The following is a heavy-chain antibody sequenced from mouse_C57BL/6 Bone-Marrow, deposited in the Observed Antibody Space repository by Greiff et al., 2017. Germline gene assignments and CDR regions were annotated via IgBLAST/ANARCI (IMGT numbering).Heavy chain of an antibody. D-gene: IGHD1-1*01. Sequence: VHVKQSVAELVRPGASVKLSCTASGFNIKNTYMHWVKQRPEQGLEWIGRIDPANGNTKYAPKFQGKATITADTSSNTAYLQLSSLTSEDTAIYYCARTTTVVGDFDYWGQGTTLTVSS. CDR1: GFNIKNTY. CDR2: IDPANGNT. V-gene: IGHV14-3*01. CDR3: ARTTTVVGDFDY. J-gene: IGHJ2*01.